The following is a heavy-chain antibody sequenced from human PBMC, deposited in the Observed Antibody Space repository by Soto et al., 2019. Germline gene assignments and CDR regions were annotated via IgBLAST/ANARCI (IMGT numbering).Heavy chain of an antibody. CDR2: INPSGGST. Sequence: ASVKVSCKASGCTFTSYYMHWVRQAPGQGLEWMGIINPSGGSTSYAQKFQGRVTMTRDTSTSTVYMELSSLRSEDTAVYYCARERIAARPLDYWGQGTLVTVSS. D-gene: IGHD6-6*01. J-gene: IGHJ4*02. CDR3: ARERIAARPLDY. CDR1: GCTFTSYY. V-gene: IGHV1-46*01.